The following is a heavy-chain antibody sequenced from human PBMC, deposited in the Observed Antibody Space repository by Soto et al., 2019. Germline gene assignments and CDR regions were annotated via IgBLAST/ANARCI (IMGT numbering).Heavy chain of an antibody. J-gene: IGHJ4*02. Sequence: EVQVLESGGGLVQPGGSLRLSCAASGFILGNFGMNWVRQAPGKGLEWVSGVRSDGDTTYNAESVEGGFTVLRDTSRNTVYLQMNNLRAEDTAIYYCAKGKGVGATPDGANCWGQGTLVTVSS. CDR2: VRSDGDTT. CDR1: GFILGNFG. CDR3: AKGKGVGATPDGANC. V-gene: IGHV3-23*01. D-gene: IGHD1-26*01.